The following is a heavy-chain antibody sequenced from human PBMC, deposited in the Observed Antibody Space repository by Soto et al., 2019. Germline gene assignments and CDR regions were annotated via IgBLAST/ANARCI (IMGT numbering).Heavy chain of an antibody. CDR1: GGSFSGYY. V-gene: IGHV4-34*01. CDR3: ARAALIAVAGTEYYFDY. J-gene: IGHJ4*02. Sequence: QVQLQQWGAGLLKPSETLSLTCAVYGGSFSGYYWSWIRQPPGKGLEWIGEINHSGSTNYNPSLKRRVTISVDTSKNQFSLKLSSVTAADTAVYYCARAALIAVAGTEYYFDYWGQGTLVTVSS. D-gene: IGHD6-19*01. CDR2: INHSGST.